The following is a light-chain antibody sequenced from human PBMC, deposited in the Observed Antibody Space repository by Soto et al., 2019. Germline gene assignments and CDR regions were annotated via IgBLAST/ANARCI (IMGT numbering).Light chain of an antibody. V-gene: IGLV1-40*01. CDR2: NNI. Sequence: QSVLTQPPSVSGAPGQRVTISCTGSGSTIGAGFDVHWYQQLPGTAPKLLIYNNINRPSGVPDRFSGSKSGTSASLAISGLQAEDEADYYCQSYDSSLRVLLGGGTKLTVL. J-gene: IGLJ2*01. CDR3: QSYDSSLRVL. CDR1: GSTIGAGFD.